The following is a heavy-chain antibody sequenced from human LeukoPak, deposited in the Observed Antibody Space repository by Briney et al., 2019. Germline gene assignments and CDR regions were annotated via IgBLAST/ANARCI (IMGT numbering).Heavy chain of an antibody. CDR3: AKESRSGYYYRWFDP. CDR1: GFTFDDYA. D-gene: IGHD3-22*01. CDR2: ISGDGGST. J-gene: IGHJ5*02. V-gene: IGHV3-43*02. Sequence: GGSLRLSCAASGFTFDDYAMHWVRQAPGKGLEWVSLISGDGGSTYYAGSVKGRFTISRDNSKNSLYLQMNSLRTEDTALYYCAKESRSGYYYRWFDPWGQGTLVTVSS.